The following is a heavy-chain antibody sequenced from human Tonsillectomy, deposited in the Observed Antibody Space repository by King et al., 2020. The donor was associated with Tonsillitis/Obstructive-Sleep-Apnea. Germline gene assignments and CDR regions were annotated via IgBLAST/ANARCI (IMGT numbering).Heavy chain of an antibody. V-gene: IGHV4-59*01. D-gene: IGHD6-25*01. CDR2: IYYSGST. CDR3: ARDQRDSSMDV. CDR1: GGSISSYY. J-gene: IGHJ6*03. Sequence: VQLQESGPGLVKPSETLSLTCTVSGGSISSYYWSWIRPPPGQGLEWIGYIYYSGSTNYNPSLKSRVTISVDTSKNQFSLKLSSVTAADTAVYYCARDQRDSSMDVWGKGTTVTVSS.